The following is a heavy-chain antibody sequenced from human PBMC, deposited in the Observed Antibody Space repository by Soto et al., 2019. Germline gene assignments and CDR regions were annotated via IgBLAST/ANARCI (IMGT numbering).Heavy chain of an antibody. Sequence: EVQLLESGGGLVQPGGSLRLSCAASGFTFSSYAMSWVRQAPGKGLEWVSAISGSGGSTYYADSVKGRFTISRDNSKNTLYLQMNRLRAEDTAVYYSALHGSGYDPRGDFDYWGQGTLVTVSS. V-gene: IGHV3-23*01. CDR1: GFTFSSYA. J-gene: IGHJ4*02. CDR3: ALHGSGYDPRGDFDY. CDR2: ISGSGGST. D-gene: IGHD5-12*01.